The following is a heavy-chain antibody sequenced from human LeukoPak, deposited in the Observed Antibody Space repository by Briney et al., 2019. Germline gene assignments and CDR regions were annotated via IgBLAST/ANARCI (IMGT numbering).Heavy chain of an antibody. V-gene: IGHV5-51*01. CDR2: IYSGDSDT. Sequence: GESLKISCKGSGYSFTSYWIGWVRQMPGKGLEWMGIIYSGDSDTRYSPSFQGQVTISADKSISTAYLQWSSLKASDTAMYYCARHPYYYDSSGYYFAYYGMDVWGQGTTVTVSS. D-gene: IGHD3-22*01. CDR1: GYSFTSYW. CDR3: ARHPYYYDSSGYYFAYYGMDV. J-gene: IGHJ6*02.